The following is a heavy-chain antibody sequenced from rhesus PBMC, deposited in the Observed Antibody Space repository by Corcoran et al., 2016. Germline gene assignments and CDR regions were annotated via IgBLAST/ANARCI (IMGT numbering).Heavy chain of an antibody. CDR2: IYGSGGGT. V-gene: IGHV4-106*01. Sequence: QVQLQESGPGLVKPSETLSLTCAVSGGSISDDYYWSWIRQPTGKGLEWIGYIYGSGGGTNYNPSLKNRVTISIDTSKNQFTLKLSSVTAADTAVYYCARVYWQLVDYWGQGVLVTVSS. D-gene: IGHD6-13*01. J-gene: IGHJ4*01. CDR1: GGSISDDYY. CDR3: ARVYWQLVDY.